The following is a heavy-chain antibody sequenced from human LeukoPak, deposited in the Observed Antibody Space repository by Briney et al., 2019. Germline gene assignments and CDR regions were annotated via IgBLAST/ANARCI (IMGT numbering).Heavy chain of an antibody. D-gene: IGHD3-10*01. CDR1: GFTFSSYS. CDR2: ISSSSSTI. V-gene: IGHV3-48*01. Sequence: PGGSLRLSCAASGFTFSSYSMNWVRQAPGKGLEWVSYISSSSSTIYYADSVKGRFTISRDNSKNTLYLQMDSLSAEDTAMYYCARDRDYYGSGTYSYFDYWGQGTLVTVSS. CDR3: ARDRDYYGSGTYSYFDY. J-gene: IGHJ4*02.